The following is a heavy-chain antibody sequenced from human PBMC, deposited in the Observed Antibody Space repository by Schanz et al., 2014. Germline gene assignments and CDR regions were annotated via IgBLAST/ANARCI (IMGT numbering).Heavy chain of an antibody. D-gene: IGHD3-10*01. V-gene: IGHV1-18*04. Sequence: QVQLVQSGAEVKKPGASVKLSCKASGYTFTNYYIHWVRQAPGQGLEWMGWINGYNGHTLYAQKFQGRVTMTTDTSTSTSYMELTSLRFDDTAVYYCARGRGFYDYWGQGTLVTVSS. CDR3: ARGRGFYDY. CDR2: INGYNGHT. CDR1: GYTFTNYY. J-gene: IGHJ4*02.